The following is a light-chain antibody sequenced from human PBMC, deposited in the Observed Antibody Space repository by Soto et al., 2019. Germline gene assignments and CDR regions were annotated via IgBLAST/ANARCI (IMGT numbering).Light chain of an antibody. CDR1: RSDVGGYYY. CDR3: SSYTSSSTYV. V-gene: IGLV2-14*01. J-gene: IGLJ1*01. Sequence: QSALTQPASVSGSPGQPITTSCTGTRSDVGGYYYVSWYQQHPGNASKLLIYEVSNRPSGVSNRFSVFKSGNTASLTISGLQAEDEADYYCSSYTSSSTYVFGTGTKVTVL. CDR2: EVS.